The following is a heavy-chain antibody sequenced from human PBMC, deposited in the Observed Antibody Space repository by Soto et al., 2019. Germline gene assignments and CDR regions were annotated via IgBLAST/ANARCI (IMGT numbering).Heavy chain of an antibody. CDR2: INHSGST. J-gene: IGHJ5*02. CDR1: GGSFSGYY. D-gene: IGHD2-2*01. CDR3: ARGGCSSTSCYSGVRGWFDP. V-gene: IGHV4-34*01. Sequence: SETLSLTCAVYGGSFSGYYWSWIRQPPGKGLEWIGEINHSGSTNYNPSLKSRVTISVDTSKNQFSLKLSSVTAADTAVYYCARGGCSSTSCYSGVRGWFDPWGQGTLVTVSS.